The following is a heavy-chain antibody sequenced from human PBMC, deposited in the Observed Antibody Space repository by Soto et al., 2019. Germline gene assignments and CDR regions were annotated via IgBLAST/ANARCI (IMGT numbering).Heavy chain of an antibody. CDR2: IIPMFGTG. Sequence: QVQLVQSGAEVKKPGSSVRVSCKASGDTSDSFSISWVRQAPGQGLEWMGGIIPMFGTGNYAQNFQGRLTINADVTTGTSYMDVKSLRSEDTAVYFCARENRDDNSGWYSSSDWFDPWGQGTLVTVSS. J-gene: IGHJ5*02. CDR1: GDTSDSFS. V-gene: IGHV1-69*01. D-gene: IGHD6-19*01. CDR3: ARENRDDNSGWYSSSDWFDP.